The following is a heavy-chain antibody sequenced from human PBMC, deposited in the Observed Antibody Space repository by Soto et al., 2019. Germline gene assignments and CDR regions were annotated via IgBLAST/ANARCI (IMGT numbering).Heavy chain of an antibody. CDR1: GGSISTSY. V-gene: IGHV4-59*08. CDR3: ARHPISYSDVLTGQIVYPEFNCIDP. Sequence: QVQLQESGPGLVKPSETLSLTCNVSGGSISTSYWTWIRQPPGKGLEWIGYIYHTGSTHYNPSLRSRVTMSVDTCKNQFSLRLSSVAAADTAVYYCARHPISYSDVLTGQIVYPEFNCIDPWGQGTLVTVSS. D-gene: IGHD3-9*01. CDR2: IYHTGST. J-gene: IGHJ5*02.